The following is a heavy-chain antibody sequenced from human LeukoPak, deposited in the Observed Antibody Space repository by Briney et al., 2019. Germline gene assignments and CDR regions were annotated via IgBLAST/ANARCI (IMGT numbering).Heavy chain of an antibody. CDR2: IYHSGST. D-gene: IGHD3-16*01. CDR3: ARCAVMDDDYLDH. CDR1: GGPISSSNW. Sequence: SGTLSLTCAVSGGPISSSNWWSWVRQPPGKGLEWIGEIYHSGSTNYNPSLKSRVTISVDKSKNQFFPKLTSVTAADTAVYYCARCAVMDDDYLDHWGQGALVTVSS. V-gene: IGHV4-4*02. J-gene: IGHJ4*02.